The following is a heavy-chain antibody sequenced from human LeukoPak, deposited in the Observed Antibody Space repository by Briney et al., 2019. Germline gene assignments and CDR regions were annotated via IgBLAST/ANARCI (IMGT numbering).Heavy chain of an antibody. D-gene: IGHD6-19*01. CDR3: ARDRVAMAGKAYFDY. Sequence: PGGSLRLSCAASGFTFSNAWMSWFRHVPGKGPEWVSTIHWNVDITTYADSVKGRFTISRDNAKSSLYLQMNSLRAEDTAFYYCARDRVAMAGKAYFDYWGQGTLVTVSS. V-gene: IGHV3-20*04. J-gene: IGHJ4*02. CDR2: IHWNVDIT. CDR1: GFTFSNAW.